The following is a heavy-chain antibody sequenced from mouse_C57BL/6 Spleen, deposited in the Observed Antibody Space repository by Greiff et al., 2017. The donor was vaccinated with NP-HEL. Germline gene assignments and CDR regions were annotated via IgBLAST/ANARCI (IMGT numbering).Heavy chain of an antibody. V-gene: IGHV5-4*01. Sequence: EVQRVESGGGLVKPGGSLKLSCAASGFTFSSYAMSWVRQTPEKRLEWVATISDGGSYTYYPDNVKGRFTISRDNAKNNLYLQMSHLKSEDTAMYYCARDPALDYYAMDYWGQGTSVTVSS. CDR1: GFTFSSYA. J-gene: IGHJ4*01. CDR2: ISDGGSYT. D-gene: IGHD6-1*01. CDR3: ARDPALDYYAMDY.